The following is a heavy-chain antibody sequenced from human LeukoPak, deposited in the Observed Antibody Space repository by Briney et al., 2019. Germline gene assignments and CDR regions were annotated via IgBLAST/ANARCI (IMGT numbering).Heavy chain of an antibody. CDR1: GGTFSSYA. D-gene: IGHD3-22*01. CDR3: ARGRDSSGYYYFADAFDI. V-gene: IGHV1-69*13. J-gene: IGHJ3*02. CDR2: IIPIFGTA. Sequence: ASVKVSCKASGGTFSSYAISWVRQAPGQGLEWMGGIIPIFGTANYAQKFQGRVTITADESTSTAYMELSSLRSEDTAAYYCARGRDSSGYYYFADAFDIWGQGTMVTVSS.